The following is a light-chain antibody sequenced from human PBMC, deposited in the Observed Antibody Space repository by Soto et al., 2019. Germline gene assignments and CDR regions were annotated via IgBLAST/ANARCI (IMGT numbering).Light chain of an antibody. V-gene: IGLV1-44*01. J-gene: IGLJ1*01. CDR1: SSNIGTSS. CDR2: TTN. Sequence: QSVLTQPHSASGTPGQRVTISCSGSSSNIGTSSVHWFQQLPGTAPKLLISTTNQRPSGVPERFSGSKSGTSASLAISGLHSEDEADYYCAACDDSLNGHVFGTGTKVTVL. CDR3: AACDDSLNGHV.